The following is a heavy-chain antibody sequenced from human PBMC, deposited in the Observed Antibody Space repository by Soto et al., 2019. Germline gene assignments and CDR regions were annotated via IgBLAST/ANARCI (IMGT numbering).Heavy chain of an antibody. CDR1: GDSVFTNGVA. CDR3: ARGRHSGFDY. Sequence: QVQLQQSGPGLVKPSQTLSLTCAISGDSVFTNGVAWNWLRQSPSRGLEWLGRTYYRSKWSNDYAVSVKSRITINLDTSKNQLSLQLNSVIPEDTAVYYSARGRHSGFDYWGQGTLVTVSS. J-gene: IGHJ4*02. V-gene: IGHV6-1*01. D-gene: IGHD1-26*01. CDR2: TYYRSKWSN.